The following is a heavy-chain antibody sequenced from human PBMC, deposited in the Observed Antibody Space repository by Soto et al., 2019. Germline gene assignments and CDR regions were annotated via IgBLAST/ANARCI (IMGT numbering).Heavy chain of an antibody. V-gene: IGHV1-8*01. CDR3: ARMEISGSLNWFDT. CDR2: MNPGSGDT. D-gene: IGHD3-16*02. Sequence: GASVKVSCKASGYTFTNNDVSWVRQATGQGLEWMGWMNPGSGDTGYAQKFQGRVTMTRDISIATAYMELNSLTSEDTAIYYCARMEISGSLNWFDTWGQGTLFTVSA. J-gene: IGHJ5*02. CDR1: GYTFTNND.